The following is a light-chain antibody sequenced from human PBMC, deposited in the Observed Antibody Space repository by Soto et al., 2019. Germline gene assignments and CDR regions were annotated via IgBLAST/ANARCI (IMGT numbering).Light chain of an antibody. V-gene: IGKV3-20*01. CDR3: QQFSSYPLT. J-gene: IGKJ4*01. CDR1: QSVSSSY. CDR2: DAS. Sequence: EIVLTQSPVTLSLSPGERATLSCRASQSVSSSYLAWYQQKPGQAPRLLIYDASSRATGIPDRFSGGGSGTDFTLTISRLEPEDFAVYYCQQFSSYPLTFGGGTKVEIK.